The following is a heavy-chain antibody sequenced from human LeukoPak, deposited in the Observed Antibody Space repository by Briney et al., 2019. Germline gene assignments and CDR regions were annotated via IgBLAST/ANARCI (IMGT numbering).Heavy chain of an antibody. CDR2: INHNSGGT. V-gene: IGHV1-2*02. D-gene: IGHD4-17*01. CDR3: ARVGSYGDHPTDY. CDR1: GYTFSGYY. Sequence: ASVKVSCKASGYTFSGYYMHWVRQAPGQGLEWMGWINHNSGGTNYAQKFTGRVTMTRDTSISTAYMELSRLRSDDTAVYYCARVGSYGDHPTDYWGQGTLVTVSS. J-gene: IGHJ4*02.